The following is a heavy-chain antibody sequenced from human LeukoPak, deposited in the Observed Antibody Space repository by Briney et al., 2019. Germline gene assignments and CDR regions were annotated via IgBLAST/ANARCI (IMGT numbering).Heavy chain of an antibody. D-gene: IGHD2-2*01. Sequence: ASVKVSCKASGGTFSSYAISWVRQAPGQGLEWMGRIIPIFGIANYAQKFQGRVTITADKSTSTAYMELSSLRSEDTAVYYCASDSRVVVVPAAMKYYYYGMDVWGQGTTVTVSS. CDR1: GGTFSSYA. CDR3: ASDSRVVVVPAAMKYYYYGMDV. V-gene: IGHV1-69*04. CDR2: IIPIFGIA. J-gene: IGHJ6*02.